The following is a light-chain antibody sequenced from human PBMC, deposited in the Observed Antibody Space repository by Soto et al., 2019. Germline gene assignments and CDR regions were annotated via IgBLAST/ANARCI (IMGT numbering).Light chain of an antibody. CDR3: QQYNDYSQT. CDR1: QSVTGW. V-gene: IGKV1-5*03. CDR2: KAS. J-gene: IGKJ1*01. Sequence: DIQMTQSPSALSASVGDRVTITCRASQSVTGWLVWYQQRPGKAPKLLIYKASTLESGVTSRFSGSGSGTEFTLTISILQPDDFATYYCQQYNDYSQTFGQGPKVEIK.